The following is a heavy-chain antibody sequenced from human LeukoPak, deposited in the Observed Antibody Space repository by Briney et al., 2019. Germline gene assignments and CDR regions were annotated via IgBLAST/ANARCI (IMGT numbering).Heavy chain of an antibody. J-gene: IGHJ4*02. CDR1: GFSFNSDW. CDR3: ARIYGDPQIGY. CDR2: ISYDGSNK. Sequence: GGSLRLSCAASGFSFNSDWMDWVRQAPGKGLEWVAVISYDGSNKYYADSVKGRFTISRDNSKNTLYLQMNSLRAEDTAVYYCARIYGDPQIGYWGQGTLVTVSS. D-gene: IGHD4-17*01. V-gene: IGHV3-30*03.